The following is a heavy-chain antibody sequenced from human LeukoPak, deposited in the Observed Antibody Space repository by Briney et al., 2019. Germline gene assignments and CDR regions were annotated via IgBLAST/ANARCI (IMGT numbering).Heavy chain of an antibody. D-gene: IGHD6-19*01. V-gene: IGHV1-69*05. J-gene: IGHJ4*02. CDR2: IIPIFGTA. Sequence: SVKVSCKASGGTFSSYAISWVRQAPGQGLEWMGGIIPIFGTANYAQKFQGRVTMTRNTSISTAYMELSSLRSEDTAVYYCARGAGSGWSDFDYWGQGTLVTVSS. CDR3: ARGAGSGWSDFDY. CDR1: GGTFSSYA.